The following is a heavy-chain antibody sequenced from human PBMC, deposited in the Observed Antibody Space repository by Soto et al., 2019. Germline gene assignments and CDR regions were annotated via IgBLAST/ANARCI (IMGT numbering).Heavy chain of an antibody. J-gene: IGHJ4*02. CDR3: ARGYSTGWYSSVFFEY. CDR2: INPHSGDT. D-gene: IGHD6-19*01. V-gene: IGHV1-2*02. CDR1: GDTFTGYY. Sequence: QVQLVQSGAEVKNPGASVKVSCKTSGDTFTGYYMHWVRQAPGQGLEWMGWINPHSGDTDYAQTFQGRATMTRDTSISTTYMELSRLRSNDTAFYYCARGYSTGWYSSVFFEYWGQGTLVTVSS.